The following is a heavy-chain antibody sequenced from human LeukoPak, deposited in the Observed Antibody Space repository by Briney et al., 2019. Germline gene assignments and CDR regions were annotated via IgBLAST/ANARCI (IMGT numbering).Heavy chain of an antibody. CDR2: IHYTGST. V-gene: IGHV4-39*02. CDR1: GGSISSSSYY. CDR3: ARRPSGSAAGSKRAMDY. Sequence: SQTLSLTCTASGGSISSSSYYWGWIRQPPGKGLEWIGRIHYTGSTYLNPSLKSRVTISVDTSKNHFSLKLSSVTAADTAVYYCARRPSGSAAGSKRAMDYWGQGTLVTVSS. D-gene: IGHD6-13*01. J-gene: IGHJ4*02.